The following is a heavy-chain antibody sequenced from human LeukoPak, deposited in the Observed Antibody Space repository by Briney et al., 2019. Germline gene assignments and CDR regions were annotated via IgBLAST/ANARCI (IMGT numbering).Heavy chain of an antibody. CDR3: AKTPSSSLTSDYYMDV. CDR1: GFSFRSYG. CDR2: ITSGGST. D-gene: IGHD6-13*01. V-gene: IGHV3-23*01. J-gene: IGHJ6*03. Sequence: GGSLRLSCAASGFSFRSYGMSWVRQAPGKGLEWVSGITSGGSTYYADSVKGRFIISRDNSKNTLYLQMSSLRAEDTAVYYCAKTPSSSLTSDYYMDVWGKGTTVTISS.